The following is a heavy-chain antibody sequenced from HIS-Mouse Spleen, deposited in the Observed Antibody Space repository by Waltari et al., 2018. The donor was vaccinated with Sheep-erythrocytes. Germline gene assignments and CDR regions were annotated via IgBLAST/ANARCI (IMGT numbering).Heavy chain of an antibody. Sequence: QVQLVQSGAEVKKPGASVKVSCKASGYTFTGYYMHWVRQAPGQGLEWMGWINPTRGGKNFEQTFQGRVTMTRETSISTAYMELCRLTSDDTAVYYCARGYCSSTSCYGYFQHWGQGTLVTVSS. CDR1: GYTFTGYY. CDR3: ARGYCSSTSCYGYFQH. D-gene: IGHD2-2*01. CDR2: INPTRGGK. J-gene: IGHJ1*01. V-gene: IGHV1-2*02.